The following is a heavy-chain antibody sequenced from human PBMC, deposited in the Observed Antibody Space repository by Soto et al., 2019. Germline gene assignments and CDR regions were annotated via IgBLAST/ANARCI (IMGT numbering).Heavy chain of an antibody. D-gene: IGHD3-22*01. CDR1: GFTFSSYS. CDR2: ISSSSSYI. J-gene: IGHJ4*02. CDR3: ANRGGDYYDSSGYYPGIFDY. V-gene: IGHV3-21*01. Sequence: EVQLVESGGGLVKPGGSLRLSCAASGFTFSSYSMNWVRQAPGKGLEWVSSISSSSSYIYYADSVKGRFTISRDNAKNSLYLQMNSLRAEDTAVYYCANRGGDYYDSSGYYPGIFDYWGQGTLVTVSS.